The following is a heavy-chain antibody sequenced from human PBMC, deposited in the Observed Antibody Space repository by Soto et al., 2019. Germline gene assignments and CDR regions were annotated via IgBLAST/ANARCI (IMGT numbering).Heavy chain of an antibody. CDR1: GYTFTSYA. CDR2: INAGNGNT. V-gene: IGHV1-3*01. D-gene: IGHD2-21*02. J-gene: IGHJ4*02. CDR3: ARSIVVVTALDY. Sequence: ALVKVSCKASGYTFTSYAMHWVRQAPGQRLEWMGWINAGNGNTKYSQKFQGRVTITRDTSASTAYMELSSLRSEDTAVYYCARSIVVVTALDYWGQETLVTLDS.